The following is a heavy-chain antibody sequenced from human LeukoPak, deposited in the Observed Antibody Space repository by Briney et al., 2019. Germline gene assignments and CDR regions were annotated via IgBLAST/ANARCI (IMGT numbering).Heavy chain of an antibody. CDR1: GGSIISSSYY. CDR3: ASSPRYYYMDV. J-gene: IGHJ6*03. Sequence: PSETLSLTCTVSGGSIISSSYYWGWIRQPPGKGLEWIGSIHYSGSTNYNPSLKSRVTISVDTSKNQFSLKLSSVTAADTAVYYCASSPRYYYMDVWGKGTTVTISS. V-gene: IGHV4-39*07. CDR2: IHYSGST.